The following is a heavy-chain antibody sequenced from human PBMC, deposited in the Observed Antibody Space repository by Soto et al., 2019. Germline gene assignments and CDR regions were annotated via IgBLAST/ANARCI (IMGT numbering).Heavy chain of an antibody. D-gene: IGHD4-4*01. CDR3: TKEHSNYPDNWFDP. J-gene: IGHJ5*02. V-gene: IGHV3-23*01. CDR2: IDSGGGST. Sequence: EVQLLVSGGGSVQPGGSLRLSCAASGFSFSNYAMSWVRQAPGTGLEWVSAIDSGGGSTYYAASVKSRFSISRDNSTNTLYLQMNSLRAEDTAIYYCTKEHSNYPDNWFDPWGQGTLVTVSS. CDR1: GFSFSNYA.